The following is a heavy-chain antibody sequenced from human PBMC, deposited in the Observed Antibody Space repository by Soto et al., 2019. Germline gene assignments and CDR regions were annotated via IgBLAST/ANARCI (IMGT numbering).Heavy chain of an antibody. CDR1: GGSISSGDYY. D-gene: IGHD3-22*01. CDR3: ASFGSYYDSSGYYAQEYFQH. Sequence: SETLSLTCTVSGGSISSGDYYWSWIRQPPGKGLEWIGYIYYSGSTYYNPSLKSRVTISVDTSKNQFSLKLSSVTAADTAVYYCASFGSYYDSSGYYAQEYFQHWGQGTLVTVSS. J-gene: IGHJ1*01. V-gene: IGHV4-30-4*01. CDR2: IYYSGST.